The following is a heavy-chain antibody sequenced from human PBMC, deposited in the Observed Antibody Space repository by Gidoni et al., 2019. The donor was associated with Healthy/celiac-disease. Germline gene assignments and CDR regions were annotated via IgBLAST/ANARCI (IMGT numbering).Heavy chain of an antibody. J-gene: IGHJ6*02. CDR2: INPSGGST. CDR3: ARANSSGWVWRYYGMDV. Sequence: QLQLVQSGAEVKKPGASVKVSCKASGYTFTSYYMHWVRQAPGLGLEWMGIINPSGGSTSYAEKFQGRVTMTRDTSTSTVYMELSSLRSEDTAVYYCARANSSGWVWRYYGMDVWGQGTTVTVSS. CDR1: GYTFTSYY. V-gene: IGHV1-46*03. D-gene: IGHD6-19*01.